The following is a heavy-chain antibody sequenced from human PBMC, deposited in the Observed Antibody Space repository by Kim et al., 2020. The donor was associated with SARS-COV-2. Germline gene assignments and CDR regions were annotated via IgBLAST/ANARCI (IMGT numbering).Heavy chain of an antibody. CDR3: ARRYYDSSGYYYFDY. Sequence: GGSLRLSCAGSGFTFINYWMHWVRQVPGKGLVWVSRINGDGTTTSYADSVKGRFTISRDNAKNTLYLQMNSLRAEDTALYYCARRYYDSSGYYYFDYWGQGTLVTVSS. CDR2: INGDGTTT. J-gene: IGHJ4*02. CDR1: GFTFINYW. D-gene: IGHD3-22*01. V-gene: IGHV3-74*01.